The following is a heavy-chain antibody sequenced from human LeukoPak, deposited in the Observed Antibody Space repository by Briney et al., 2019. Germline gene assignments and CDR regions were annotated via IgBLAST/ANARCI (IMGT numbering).Heavy chain of an antibody. D-gene: IGHD2-8*01. CDR2: INPDGGVT. J-gene: IGHJ6*03. CDR1: GYSFTGYY. V-gene: IGHV1-2*02. Sequence: GASMKVSCKASGYSFTGYYIHWVRQAPGQGLEWMGWINPDGGVTKSAQNFQGRVTMTRDKSINTVHMELSGLTSDDTALYYCARGPNHYYYMDFWGTGTTVSVSS. CDR3: ARGPNHYYYMDF.